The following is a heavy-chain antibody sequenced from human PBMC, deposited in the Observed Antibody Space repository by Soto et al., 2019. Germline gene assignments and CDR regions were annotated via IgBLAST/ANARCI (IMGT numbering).Heavy chain of an antibody. CDR1: GGTFSSYA. V-gene: IGHV1-69*06. CDR3: ARDWVGGSWYFDL. Sequence: QVQLVQSGAEVKKPGSSVKVSCKASGGTFSSYAISWLRQAPGQGLEWMGGIIPVYGAANSAQKFQGRVTITADKSTTTAYMELSSLTSEDTAVYYCARDWVGGSWYFDLWGRGTLVTVSS. CDR2: IIPVYGAA. J-gene: IGHJ2*01. D-gene: IGHD3-16*01.